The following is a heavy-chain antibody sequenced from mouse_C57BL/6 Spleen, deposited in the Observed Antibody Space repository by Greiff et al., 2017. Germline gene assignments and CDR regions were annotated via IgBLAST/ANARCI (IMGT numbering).Heavy chain of an antibody. CDR3: ARGGSNYVFAD. D-gene: IGHD2-5*01. CDR1: GYTFTSYW. Sequence: QVQLQQPGAELVRPGSSVKLSCTASGYTFTSYWMHWVKQRPIQGLEWIGNIDPSDSETHYNQKFKDKATLTVDKSSITAYMQLSSLTSEDSAVYDCARGGSNYVFADWGQGTLVTVSA. V-gene: IGHV1-52*01. J-gene: IGHJ3*01. CDR2: IDPSDSET.